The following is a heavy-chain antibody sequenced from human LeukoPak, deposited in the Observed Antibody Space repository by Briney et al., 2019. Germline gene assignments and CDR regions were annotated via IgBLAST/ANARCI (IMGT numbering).Heavy chain of an antibody. CDR3: ARGTAFDI. V-gene: IGHV6-1*01. CDR1: GDSVSSTNVG. CDR2: TYYSSQFYN. Sequence: SQTLSHTSAISGDSVSSTNVGWNWIRQSPASGLEMLGRTYYSSQFYNDYAYSVKGRITITPETSKNPFSLQLSSLTPDDTAVYYCARGTAFDIWGQGTMVTVSS. J-gene: IGHJ3*02. D-gene: IGHD1-14*01.